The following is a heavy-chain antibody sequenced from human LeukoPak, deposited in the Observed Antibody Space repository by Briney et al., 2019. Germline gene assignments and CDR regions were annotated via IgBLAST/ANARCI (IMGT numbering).Heavy chain of an antibody. CDR2: SSSSGSTI. CDR1: GFTFSSYA. CDR3: ARRRDFIDY. D-gene: IGHD3/OR15-3a*01. J-gene: IGHJ4*02. Sequence: GGSLRLSCAASGFTFSSYAMSWVRQAPGKGLEWVSYSSSSGSTIYYADSVKGRFAISRDNAKNSLYLQMNSLRAEDTAVYYCARRRDFIDYWGQGTLVAVSS. V-gene: IGHV3-48*04.